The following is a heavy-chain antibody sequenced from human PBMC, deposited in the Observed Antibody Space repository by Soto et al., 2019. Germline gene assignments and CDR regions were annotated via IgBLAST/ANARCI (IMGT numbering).Heavy chain of an antibody. J-gene: IGHJ6*02. CDR2: IKQDGSET. Sequence: PGGSLRLSCAASGLTFSSYWMTWVRQAPGKGLEWVANIKQDGSETYYVDSVKGRFAISRDNAKNSLYLQMNSLRAEDTAVYYCAREFRGTMVRGHYYYYYGMDVWGQGTTVTVSS. CDR3: AREFRGTMVRGHYYYYYGMDV. CDR1: GLTFSSYW. V-gene: IGHV3-7*03. D-gene: IGHD3-10*01.